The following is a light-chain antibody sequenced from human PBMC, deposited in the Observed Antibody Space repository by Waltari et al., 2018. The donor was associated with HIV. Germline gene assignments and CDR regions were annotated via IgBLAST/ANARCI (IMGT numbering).Light chain of an antibody. CDR1: NLGDKS. V-gene: IGLV3-21*02. Sequence: SSVLTQPPSVSVAPGQTARITCGGNNLGDKSVHWYQQKPGQAPVLVVYDESDRASGIAGRLSGVNAGNTATRTISGGEAGDEDDYDCQVWDVVSDYVLFGGGTKLTVL. J-gene: IGLJ3*02. CDR3: QVWDVVSDYVL. CDR2: DES.